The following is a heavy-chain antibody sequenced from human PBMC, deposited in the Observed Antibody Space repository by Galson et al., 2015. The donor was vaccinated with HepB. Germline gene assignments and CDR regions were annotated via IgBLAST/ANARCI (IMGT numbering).Heavy chain of an antibody. CDR2: ISAYNGNT. J-gene: IGHJ6*02. CDR1: GYTFTSYG. V-gene: IGHV1-18*04. CDR3: ARGYPEGPPTLLMITFGGTPSGYGMDV. Sequence: SCKASGYTFTSYGISWVRQAPGQGLEWMGWISAYNGNTNYAQKLQGRVTMTTDTSTSTAYMELRSLRSDDTAVYYCARGYPEGPPTLLMITFGGTPSGYGMDVWGQGTTVTVSS. D-gene: IGHD3-16*01.